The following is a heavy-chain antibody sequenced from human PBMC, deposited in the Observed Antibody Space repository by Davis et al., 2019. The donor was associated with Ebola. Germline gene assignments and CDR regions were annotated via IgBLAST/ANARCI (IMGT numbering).Heavy chain of an antibody. Sequence: PGGSLRLSCAASGFTFDDYAMHWVRQAPGKGLEWVSGISWNSGSIGYADSVKGRFTISRDNAKNSLYLQMNSLRAEDTALYYCAKSTVTTYWYFDLWGRGTLVTVSS. V-gene: IGHV3-9*01. D-gene: IGHD4-17*01. J-gene: IGHJ2*01. CDR2: ISWNSGSI. CDR1: GFTFDDYA. CDR3: AKSTVTTYWYFDL.